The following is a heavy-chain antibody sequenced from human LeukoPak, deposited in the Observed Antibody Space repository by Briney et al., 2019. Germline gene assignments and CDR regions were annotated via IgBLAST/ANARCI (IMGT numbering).Heavy chain of an antibody. D-gene: IGHD3-3*01. CDR2: ISSNGGST. V-gene: IGHV3-64*01. CDR3: ARGVRDFWSGYSLGGGYYFDY. CDR1: GFTFSSYA. Sequence: GGSLRLSCAASGFTFSSYAMSWVRQAPGKGLEYVSAISSNGGSTYYANSVKGRFTISRDNSKNTLYLQMGSLRAEDMAVYYCARGVRDFWSGYSLGGGYYFDYWGQGTLVTVSS. J-gene: IGHJ4*02.